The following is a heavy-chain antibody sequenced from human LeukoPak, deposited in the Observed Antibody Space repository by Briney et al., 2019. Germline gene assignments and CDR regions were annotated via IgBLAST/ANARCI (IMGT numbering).Heavy chain of an antibody. D-gene: IGHD6-13*01. Sequence: SETLSLTCTVSGGSISSYYWSWIRQPAGKGLEWIGRVYSSGSTNYNPSLRSRVTMSVDTSKSQFSLKLSSASAADTAVYYCARDEAAAGRAFDYWAREPWSPSP. J-gene: IGHJ4*02. CDR3: ARDEAAAGRAFDY. CDR1: GGSISSYY. V-gene: IGHV4-4*07. CDR2: VYSSGST.